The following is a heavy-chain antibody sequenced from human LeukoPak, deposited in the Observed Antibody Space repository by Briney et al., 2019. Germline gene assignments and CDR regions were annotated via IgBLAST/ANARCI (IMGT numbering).Heavy chain of an antibody. CDR1: GYTFTGYY. CDR3: ATSLRQWLATVPFDY. V-gene: IGHV1-2*06. Sequence: ASVKVSCKASGYTFTGYYMHWVRQAPGQGLEWMGRINPNSGGTNYAQKFQGRVTMTRDTSISTAYMELSRLRSDDTAVYYCATSLRQWLATVPFDYWGQGTLVTVSP. CDR2: INPNSGGT. D-gene: IGHD6-19*01. J-gene: IGHJ4*02.